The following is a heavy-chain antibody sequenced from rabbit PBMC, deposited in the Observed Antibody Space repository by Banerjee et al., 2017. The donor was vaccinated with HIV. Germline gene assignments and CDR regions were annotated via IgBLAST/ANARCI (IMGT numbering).Heavy chain of an antibody. J-gene: IGHJ4*01. Sequence: QSLEESGGDLVKPGASLTLTCTASGFSFSSSYYMCWVRQAPGKGLEWIACIYAGSSGSTYYASWAKGRFTISKTSSTTVTLQMTSLTAADTATYFCAREGTGYGGYGYGNTHNLWGQGTLVT. V-gene: IGHV1S40*01. CDR3: AREGTGYGGYGYGNTHNL. D-gene: IGHD6-1*01. CDR1: GFSFSSSYY. CDR2: IYAGSSGST.